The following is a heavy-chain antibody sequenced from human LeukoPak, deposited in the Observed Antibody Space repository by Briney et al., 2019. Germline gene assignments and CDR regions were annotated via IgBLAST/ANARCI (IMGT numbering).Heavy chain of an antibody. Sequence: PGGSLRLSCAASGFTFSSYAMSWVRQAPGKGLEWVSAISGSGGSTYYADSVKGRITISRDNSKNTLYLQMNSLRAEDTAVYYCAKGTAFGGVIVPPFDYWGQGTLDTVSS. CDR2: ISGSGGST. CDR1: GFTFSSYA. CDR3: AKGTAFGGVIVPPFDY. J-gene: IGHJ4*02. V-gene: IGHV3-23*01. D-gene: IGHD3-16*02.